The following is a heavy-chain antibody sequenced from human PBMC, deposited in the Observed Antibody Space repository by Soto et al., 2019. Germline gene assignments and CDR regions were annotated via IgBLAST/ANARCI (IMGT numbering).Heavy chain of an antibody. V-gene: IGHV3-74*03. Sequence: GWSLRLSCAPSDFSLIPYWMHWVRQVPGRGLEWVARLSSDGFGAAYADSVKGRFFISRDIARNTLSLQMNSLRADDTAVYYCARDLGGPDYWGRGTSVTVSS. CDR3: ARDLGGPDY. CDR1: DFSLIPYW. D-gene: IGHD3-16*01. J-gene: IGHJ4*02. CDR2: LSSDGFGA.